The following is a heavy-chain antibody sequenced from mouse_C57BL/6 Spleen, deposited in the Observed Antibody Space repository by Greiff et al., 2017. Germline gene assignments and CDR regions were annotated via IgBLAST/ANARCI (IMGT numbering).Heavy chain of an antibody. CDR2: IHPNSGST. J-gene: IGHJ4*01. V-gene: IGHV1-64*01. CDR1: GYTFTSYW. D-gene: IGHD1-1*01. CDR3: ARDTTVVAPYYYAMDY. Sequence: VQLQQPGAELVKPGASVKLSCKASGYTFTSYWMHWVKQRPGQGLEWIGMIHPNSGSTNYNEKFKSKATLTVDKSSSTAYMQLSSLTSEDSAVYYCARDTTVVAPYYYAMDYWGQGTSVTVSS.